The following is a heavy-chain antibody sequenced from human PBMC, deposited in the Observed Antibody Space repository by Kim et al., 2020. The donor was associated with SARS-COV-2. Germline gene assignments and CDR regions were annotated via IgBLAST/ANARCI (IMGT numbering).Heavy chain of an antibody. CDR1: GYTFTSYG. Sequence: ASVKVSCKASGYTFTSYGISWVRQAPGQGLEWLGLIRAYHVPTNYAHQLQCRVTMTTDTSTSTAYMELRSLRSDDTAVYYCGMHDFWSCSLSGKRRYSGMSGWGKGTTVTVSS. J-gene: IGHJ6*04. D-gene: IGHD3-3*01. CDR3: GMHDFWSCSLSGKRRYSGMSG. V-gene: IGHV1-18*01. CDR2: IRAYHVPT.